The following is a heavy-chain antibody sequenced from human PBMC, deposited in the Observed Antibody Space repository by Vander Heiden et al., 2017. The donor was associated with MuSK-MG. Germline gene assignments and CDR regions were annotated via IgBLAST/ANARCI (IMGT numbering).Heavy chain of an antibody. D-gene: IGHD5-18*01. CDR1: GGSFSNDNW. Sequence: QVQLQESGPGLVKPSGTLSLTCTVSGGSFSNDNWWSWVRQPPGKGLEWIGEAHHGGSTSDNPSLKSRVTISVEKSTNQLPLKLTSVTAADTAVYYCAKNCRYNIDYWGQGALVTVSS. CDR3: AKNCRYNIDY. J-gene: IGHJ4*02. CDR2: AHHGGST. V-gene: IGHV4-4*02.